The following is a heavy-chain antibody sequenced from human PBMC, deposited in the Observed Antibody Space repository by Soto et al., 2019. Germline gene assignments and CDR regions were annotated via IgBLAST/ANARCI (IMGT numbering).Heavy chain of an antibody. D-gene: IGHD6-13*01. CDR3: ARDFVVIAAAGSFYYYGMDV. V-gene: IGHV3-53*01. CDR2: IYSAGSA. CDR1: GFTFSDYY. Sequence: PGGSLRLSCAASGFTFSDYYMSWVRQAPGKGLEWVSVIYSAGSADFADSVKGRFTISRDNSKNTLYLQMNSLRAEDTAVYYCARDFVVIAAAGSFYYYGMDVWGQGTTVTVSS. J-gene: IGHJ6*02.